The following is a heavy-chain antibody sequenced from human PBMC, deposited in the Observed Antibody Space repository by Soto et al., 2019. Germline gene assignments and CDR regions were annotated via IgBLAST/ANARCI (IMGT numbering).Heavy chain of an antibody. J-gene: IGHJ6*02. Sequence: PGGSLTLSCAASGFTFSSYAMSWVRQAPGKGREWVSAISGSGGSTYYADSAKGRFTISRDNSQNTLYLQMNSLRAEDTAVYYCAKQSCIFGCFSYYYRMDVWGQGTTVTVSS. CDR3: AKQSCIFGCFSYYYRMDV. D-gene: IGHD3-3*01. V-gene: IGHV3-23*01. CDR1: GFTFSSYA. CDR2: ISGSGGST.